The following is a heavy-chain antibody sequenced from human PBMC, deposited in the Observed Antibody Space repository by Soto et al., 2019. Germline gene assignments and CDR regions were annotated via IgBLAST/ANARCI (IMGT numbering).Heavy chain of an antibody. Sequence: EVQLLESGGGLVQPGGSLRLSCAASGFTFSSYAMSWVRQAPGKGLEWVSAISGSGGSTYYADSVKGRFTISRDNSKNTLYLQMNSLRAEDTAVYYCAKTIAVTTSYYYGMDVWGQGTTVTVSS. CDR3: AKTIAVTTSYYYGMDV. J-gene: IGHJ6*02. D-gene: IGHD6-19*01. V-gene: IGHV3-23*01. CDR1: GFTFSSYA. CDR2: ISGSGGST.